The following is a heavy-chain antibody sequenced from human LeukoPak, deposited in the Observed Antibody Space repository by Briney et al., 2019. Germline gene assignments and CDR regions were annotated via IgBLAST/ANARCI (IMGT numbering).Heavy chain of an antibody. V-gene: IGHV1-18*01. CDR3: ARHTGSLYDFWSGYIDY. CDR1: GYTFTSYG. Sequence: GSVKVSCKASGYTFTSYGISWVRQAPGQGLEWMGWISVYNGNTKYVQKFQGRVTMTTDTSTRTAYMELRSLRSDDTAVYYCARHTGSLYDFWSGYIDYWGQGTLVTVSS. CDR2: ISVYNGNT. D-gene: IGHD3-3*01. J-gene: IGHJ4*02.